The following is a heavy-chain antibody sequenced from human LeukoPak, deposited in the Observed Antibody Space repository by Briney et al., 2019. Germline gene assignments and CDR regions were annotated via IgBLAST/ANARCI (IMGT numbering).Heavy chain of an antibody. CDR3: ARGGYPYAFDI. CDR1: RFTFSDYY. D-gene: IGHD1-1*01. V-gene: IGHV3-11*06. J-gene: IGHJ3*02. CDR2: VGSSNTYT. Sequence: KTGGSLRLSCAASRFTFSDYYMSWIRQAPGKGLEWVSYVGSSNTYTNYADSVKGRFTISRDNAKNSLYLQMNILRAEDTAVYYCARGGYPYAFDIWGQGTMATVSS.